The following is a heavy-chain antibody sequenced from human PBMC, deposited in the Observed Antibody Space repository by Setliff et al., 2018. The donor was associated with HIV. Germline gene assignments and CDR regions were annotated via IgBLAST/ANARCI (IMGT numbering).Heavy chain of an antibody. CDR1: GGSIRSYY. CDR3: ARQMTIPGVAVTPVDY. CDR2: VFYNGDT. J-gene: IGHJ4*02. V-gene: IGHV4-59*08. D-gene: IGHD3-3*01. Sequence: KPSETLSLTCTVSGGSIRSYYWSWIRQSPGKGLEWIGHVFYNGDTAYNPSLKSRLTISVDTSKSQFSLKLTSVTAADTAVYYCARQMTIPGVAVTPVDYWGQGALVTVSS.